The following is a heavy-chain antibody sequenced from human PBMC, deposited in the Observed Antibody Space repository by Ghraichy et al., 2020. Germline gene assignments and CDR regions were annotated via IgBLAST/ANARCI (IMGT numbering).Heavy chain of an antibody. V-gene: IGHV3-23*01. CDR2: ISGSGGST. CDR3: AKSSGSYYLSYYYMDV. CDR1: GFTFSSYA. J-gene: IGHJ6*03. Sequence: SCAASGFTFSSYAMSWVRQAPGKGLEWVSAISGSGGSTYYADSVKGRFTISRDNSKNTLYLQMNSLRAEDTAVYYCAKSSGSYYLSYYYMDVWGKGTTVTVSS. D-gene: IGHD1-26*01.